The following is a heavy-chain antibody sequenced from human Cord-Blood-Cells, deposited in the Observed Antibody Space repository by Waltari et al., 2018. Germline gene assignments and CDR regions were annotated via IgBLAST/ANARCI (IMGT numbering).Heavy chain of an antibody. V-gene: IGHV3-7*01. CDR1: ECTFCSDW. J-gene: IGHJ4*02. CDR3: ARVTTFDY. CDR2: IKQDGSEK. D-gene: IGHD1-1*01. Sequence: EVQLVESGGGLVQPGRSLRLSCADSECTFCSDWMGWVRQAPGKGLEWVANIKQDGSEKYYVDSVKGRFTISRDNAKNSLYLQMNSLRAEDTAVYYCARVTTFDYWGQGTLVTVSS.